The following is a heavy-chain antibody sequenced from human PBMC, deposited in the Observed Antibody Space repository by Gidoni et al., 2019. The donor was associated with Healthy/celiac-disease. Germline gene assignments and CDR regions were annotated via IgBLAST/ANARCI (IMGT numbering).Heavy chain of an antibody. CDR1: GYSCTSYW. CDR3: ARQKGYAFDI. Sequence: DVQLVHSVAGVKKPGESLTISCMGSGYSCTSYWSGWVRQMPGQGREWMGIIYPGDSDTRYSPSFQGQVTISADKSISTAYLQWSSLKASDTAMYYCARQKGYAFDIWCQGTRVTVAS. J-gene: IGHJ3*02. CDR2: IYPGDSDT. V-gene: IGHV5-51*01.